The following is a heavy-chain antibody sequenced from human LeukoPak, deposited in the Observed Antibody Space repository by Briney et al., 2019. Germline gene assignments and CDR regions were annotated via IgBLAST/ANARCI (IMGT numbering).Heavy chain of an antibody. V-gene: IGHV4-34*01. D-gene: IGHD3-10*01. J-gene: IGHJ5*02. CDR3: ARGTGYYGSGSYVEPNNWFDP. CDR1: GGSFSGYY. Sequence: SETLSLTCAVYGGSFSGYYWSWIRQPPGKGLEWIGEINHSGSTNYNPSLKSRVTISVDTSKNQFSLKLRSVTAADTAVYYCARGTGYYGSGSYVEPNNWFDPWGQGTLVTVSS. CDR2: INHSGST.